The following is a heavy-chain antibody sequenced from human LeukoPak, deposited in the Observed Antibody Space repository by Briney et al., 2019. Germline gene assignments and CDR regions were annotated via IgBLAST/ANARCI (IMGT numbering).Heavy chain of an antibody. Sequence: WGSLRLSCAASGFTFDDYAMHLVRQAPGKGLEWVSPISGDGGSTYYADSVKGRFTISRDNSKNSLYLQMNSLRTEDTALYYCAKDIGYGPLYYYYMDVWGKGTTVTVSS. CDR1: GFTFDDYA. CDR2: ISGDGGST. D-gene: IGHD5-18*01. V-gene: IGHV3-43*02. J-gene: IGHJ6*03. CDR3: AKDIGYGPLYYYYMDV.